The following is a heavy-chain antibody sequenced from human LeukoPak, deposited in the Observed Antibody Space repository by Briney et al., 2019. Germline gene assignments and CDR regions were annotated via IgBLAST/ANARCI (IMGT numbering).Heavy chain of an antibody. Sequence: GGSLRLSCAASGFTFSSYWMNWVRQAPGKGLVWVSRIASDGSSTTYADSVKGRFSISRDNAKNTLYLQMNSLRAEDTAVYYCTRGIYRPSLTYYFDYWGQGTLVTVSS. J-gene: IGHJ4*02. D-gene: IGHD4-11*01. CDR3: TRGIYRPSLTYYFDY. CDR2: IASDGSST. CDR1: GFTFSSYW. V-gene: IGHV3-74*01.